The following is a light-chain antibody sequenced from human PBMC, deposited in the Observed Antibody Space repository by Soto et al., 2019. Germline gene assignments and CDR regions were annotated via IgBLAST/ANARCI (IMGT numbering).Light chain of an antibody. J-gene: IGKJ5*01. CDR3: QQYGSSLPIT. Sequence: EIVLTQSPGTLSLSPGERATLSCRASQSVSSSYLAWYQQKPGQAPRLLIYGASSRATGIPDRFSGSGSGTDFTLTISRLEPEDFAVYYCQQYGSSLPITFGKGTRLEI. CDR2: GAS. CDR1: QSVSSSY. V-gene: IGKV3-20*01.